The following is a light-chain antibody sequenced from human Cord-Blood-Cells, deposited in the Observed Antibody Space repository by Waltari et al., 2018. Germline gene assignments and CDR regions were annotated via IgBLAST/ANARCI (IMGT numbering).Light chain of an antibody. CDR2: DVS. J-gene: IGLJ1*01. V-gene: IGLV2-14*01. CDR3: SSYTSSSTLV. CDR1: TSDVGGYNH. Sequence: QSALPQLPSDTRSPGQSITIHCPGTTSDVGGYNHFPWYQQPPGKAPKLMIYDVSNRPSGVSNRFSGSKSGNTASLTISGLQAEDEADYYCSSYTSSSTLVFGTGTKVTVL.